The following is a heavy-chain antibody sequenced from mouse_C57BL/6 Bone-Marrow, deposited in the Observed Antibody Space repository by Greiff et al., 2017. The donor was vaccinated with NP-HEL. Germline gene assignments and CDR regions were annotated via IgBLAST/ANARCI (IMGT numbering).Heavy chain of an antibody. Sequence: EVHLVESGGGLVKPGGSLKLSCAASGFTFSDYGMHWVRQAPEKGLEWVAYISSGSSTIYYAATVKGRFTISRDNAKNTLFLQMTSLRSEDTAMYYCATDGPYYFDYWGQGTTLTVSS. CDR1: GFTFSDYG. V-gene: IGHV5-17*01. CDR2: ISSGSSTI. J-gene: IGHJ2*01. CDR3: ATDGPYYFDY. D-gene: IGHD2-3*01.